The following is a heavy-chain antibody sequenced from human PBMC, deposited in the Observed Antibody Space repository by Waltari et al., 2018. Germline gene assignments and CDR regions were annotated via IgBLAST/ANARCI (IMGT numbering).Heavy chain of an antibody. Sequence: EVQLVESGGNVVQPGGSLRLSCAASGFTFASYVMTWVRQAPGKGLEWVSSIRGSGGNTVYADSVKGRFTISRDISKNTLYLQMNSLRAEDTALYYCVKADLGHTAVIDYWGQGTLVTVSS. J-gene: IGHJ4*02. CDR1: GFTFASYV. V-gene: IGHV3-23*04. D-gene: IGHD2-21*02. CDR2: IRGSGGNT. CDR3: VKADLGHTAVIDY.